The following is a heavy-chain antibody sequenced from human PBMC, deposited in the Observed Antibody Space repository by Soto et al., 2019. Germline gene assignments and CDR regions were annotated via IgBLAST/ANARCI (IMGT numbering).Heavy chain of an antibody. CDR2: ISSSSSYI. Sequence: GGSLRLSCAASGFTFSSYSMNWVRQAPGKGLEWVSSISSSSSYIYYADSVKGRFTISRDNAKNSLYLQMISLRAEDTAVYYCARDWGITMGRGAPGYWGQGTLVTVSS. CDR3: ARDWGITMGRGAPGY. CDR1: GFTFSSYS. D-gene: IGHD3-10*01. J-gene: IGHJ4*02. V-gene: IGHV3-21*01.